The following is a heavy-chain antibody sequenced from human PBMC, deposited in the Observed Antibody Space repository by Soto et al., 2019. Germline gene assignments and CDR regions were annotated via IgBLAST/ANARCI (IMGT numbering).Heavy chain of an antibody. CDR2: TSHDGVNK. CDR3: AKGPHTNVGWPYYFES. Sequence: GGSLRLSCAASGFSISSYGMHWVRQAPGKGLEWVAVTSHDGVNKHYVESVEGRFTISRDNARNSLSLHMSSLRDEDSALYYCAKGPHTNVGWPYYFESWGQGVPVTVSS. D-gene: IGHD6-19*01. J-gene: IGHJ4*02. V-gene: IGHV3-33*08. CDR1: GFSISSYG.